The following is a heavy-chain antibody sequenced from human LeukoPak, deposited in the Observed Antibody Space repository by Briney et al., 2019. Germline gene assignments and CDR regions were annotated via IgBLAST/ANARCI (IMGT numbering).Heavy chain of an antibody. D-gene: IGHD2-15*01. Sequence: PGGSLRLSCAASGFTLSSYAMSWVGQGPGKGLEWVSAISVSGNTYHADSVKGRFTISRDSSKNTLYLQMNSLRAEDAAVYYCAKAPVTTCSGAYCYPFDYWGQGTLVTVPS. J-gene: IGHJ4*02. CDR2: ISVSGNT. CDR1: GFTLSSYA. CDR3: AKAPVTTCSGAYCYPFDY. V-gene: IGHV3-23*01.